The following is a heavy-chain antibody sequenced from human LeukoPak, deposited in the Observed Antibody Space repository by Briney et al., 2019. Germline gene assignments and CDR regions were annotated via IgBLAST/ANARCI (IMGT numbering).Heavy chain of an antibody. V-gene: IGHV1-24*01. J-gene: IGHJ2*01. CDR2: FDPEDGET. Sequence: GASVKVSCKASGYTFSSYDINWVRQAPGKGLEWMGGFDPEDGETIYAQKFQGRVTMTEDTSTDTAYMELSSLRSEDTAVYYCATGSWYGYFDLWGRGTLVTVSS. CDR3: ATGSWYGYFDL. CDR1: GYTFSSYD. D-gene: IGHD6-13*01.